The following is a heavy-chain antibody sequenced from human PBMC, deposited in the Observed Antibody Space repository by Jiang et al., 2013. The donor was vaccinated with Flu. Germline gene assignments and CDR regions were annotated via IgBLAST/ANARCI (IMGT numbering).Heavy chain of an antibody. CDR1: G. V-gene: IGHV1-18*01. CDR2: ISAYNGNT. CDR3: ARGAYGSFDAFDI. J-gene: IGHJ3*02. D-gene: IGHD1-26*01. Sequence: GISWVRQAPGQGLEWMGWISAYNGNTNYAQKLQGRVTMTTDTSTSTAYMELRSLRSDDTAVYYCARGAYGSFDAFDIWGQGTMVTVSS.